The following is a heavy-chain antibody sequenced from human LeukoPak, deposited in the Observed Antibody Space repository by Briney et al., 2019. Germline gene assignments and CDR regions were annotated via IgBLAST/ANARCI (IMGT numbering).Heavy chain of an antibody. D-gene: IGHD3-10*01. Sequence: PGGSLRLSCAASGFTFSSYGMSWVRQAPGKGLEWVSSISSSSSYIYYADSVKGRFTISRDNAKNSLYLQMNSLRAEDTAVYYCARDRITMVRGVGIWGQGTMVTVSS. CDR3: ARDRITMVRGVGI. CDR2: ISSSSSYI. V-gene: IGHV3-21*01. CDR1: GFTFSSYG. J-gene: IGHJ3*02.